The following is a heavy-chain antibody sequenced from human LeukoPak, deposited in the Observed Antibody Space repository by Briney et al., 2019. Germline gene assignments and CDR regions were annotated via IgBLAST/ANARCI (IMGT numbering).Heavy chain of an antibody. CDR1: GFTFSNYG. CDR3: AKSSGWNYYYYYMDV. Sequence: GGSLRLSCAASGFTFSNYGMNWVRQAPGKELEWVSSISSSSSYIYYADSVKGRFTISRDNAKNSLYLQMNSLRAEDTAVYYCAKSSGWNYYYYYMDVWGKGTTVIASS. CDR2: ISSSSSYI. V-gene: IGHV3-21*01. D-gene: IGHD6-19*01. J-gene: IGHJ6*03.